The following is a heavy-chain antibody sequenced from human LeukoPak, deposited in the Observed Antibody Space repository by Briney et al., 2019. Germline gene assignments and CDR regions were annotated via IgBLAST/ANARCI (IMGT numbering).Heavy chain of an antibody. Sequence: GGSLRLPCAASGFTFSSYSMNWVRQAPGKGLEWVSSISSSSTYIYYADSVKGRFTISRDNAKNSLYLQMNSLRAEDTAVYYCARDRGLWFGELLSPFDPWGQGALVTVSS. CDR3: ARDRGLWFGELLSPFDP. J-gene: IGHJ5*02. V-gene: IGHV3-21*01. CDR2: ISSSSTYI. CDR1: GFTFSSYS. D-gene: IGHD3-10*01.